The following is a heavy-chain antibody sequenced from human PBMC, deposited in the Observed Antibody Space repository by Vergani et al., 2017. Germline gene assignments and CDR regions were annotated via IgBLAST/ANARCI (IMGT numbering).Heavy chain of an antibody. CDR3: ARVKTETNGHLYYYYYMDV. J-gene: IGHJ6*03. V-gene: IGHV4-34*01. D-gene: IGHD2-8*01. CDR2: IDHTGRP. Sequence: QVQLQQWGGGLLKPSETLSLTCVVNGGFFTSYHWTWIRQSPGEGLEWVGDIDHTGRPDYNPSLKSRLTMSVDKSRNQFSLALNSVTATDPAIYFCARVKTETNGHLYYYYYMDVWGQGTAVTVS. CDR1: GGFFTSYH.